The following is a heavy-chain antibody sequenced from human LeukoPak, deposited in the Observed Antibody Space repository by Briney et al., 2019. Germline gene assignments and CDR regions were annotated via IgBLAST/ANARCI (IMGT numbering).Heavy chain of an antibody. CDR2: IYYSGST. CDR1: GGSISSYY. J-gene: IGHJ6*03. Sequence: SETLSLTCTVSGGSISSYYWSWIRQPPGKGLEWIGYIYYSGSTNYNPSLKSRVTISVDTSKNQFSLKLSSVTAADTAVYYCARVVVVVPIHYYMDVWGKGTTVTVSS. V-gene: IGHV4-59*01. CDR3: ARVVVVVPIHYYMDV. D-gene: IGHD2-15*01.